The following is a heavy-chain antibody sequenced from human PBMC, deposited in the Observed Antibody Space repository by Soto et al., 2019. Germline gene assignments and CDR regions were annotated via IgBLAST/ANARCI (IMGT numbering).Heavy chain of an antibody. CDR1: GYIFTNYG. V-gene: IGHV5-51*01. Sequence: PGESLKISCKGSGYIFTNYGIAWVRQMPGKGLEWMGIIYPGDSHTIYSPSFQGQVTISADKSISTAYLQWSSLKASDTAIYYCVRFGAYTYGSFLGWFDPWGQGALVTVSS. CDR3: VRFGAYTYGSFLGWFDP. J-gene: IGHJ5*02. CDR2: IYPGDSHT. D-gene: IGHD5-18*01.